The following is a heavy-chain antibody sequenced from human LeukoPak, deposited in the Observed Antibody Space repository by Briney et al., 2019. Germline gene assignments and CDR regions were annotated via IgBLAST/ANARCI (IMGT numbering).Heavy chain of an antibody. V-gene: IGHV3-74*01. J-gene: IGHJ5*02. CDR2: LNSDGRTT. CDR3: ARGSDETVTITGWFDP. CDR1: GFTFSNHW. D-gene: IGHD4-17*01. Sequence: GGSLRLSCAASGFTFSNHWMHWVRQGPGRGLVWVSRLNSDGRTTTYADSVKGRFTISRDNAKKTLYLQMNSLRVEDTAVYYCARGSDETVTITGWFDPWGQGTLVTVSS.